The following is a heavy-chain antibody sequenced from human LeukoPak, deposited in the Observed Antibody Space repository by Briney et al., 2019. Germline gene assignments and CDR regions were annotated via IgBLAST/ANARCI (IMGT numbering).Heavy chain of an antibody. CDR1: GFTFSSYN. CDR2: ISSSSSTT. D-gene: IGHD3-10*01. V-gene: IGHV3-48*04. CDR3: VSPAGSDHPDAFDI. Sequence: PGGSLRLSCAASGFTFSSYNMNWVRQAPGKGLEWVSYISSSSSTTYYADSVKGRFTISRDNAKNSLYLQMNSLRAEDTAVYYCVSPAGSDHPDAFDIWGQGTMVTVSS. J-gene: IGHJ3*02.